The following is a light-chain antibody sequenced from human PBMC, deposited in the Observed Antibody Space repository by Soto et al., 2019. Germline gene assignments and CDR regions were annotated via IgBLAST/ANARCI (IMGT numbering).Light chain of an antibody. Sequence: QSALTQPASVSGSPGQSITISCTGTDSDVGGYNYVSWYQQHPGKAPKLLIYGVRDRPSGVSNRFSGSKSANTASLTISGLQAEDEADYYCSSYTTTSTLVFGGGTKVTVL. CDR1: DSDVGGYNY. CDR3: SSYTTTSTLV. J-gene: IGLJ3*02. V-gene: IGLV2-14*01. CDR2: GVR.